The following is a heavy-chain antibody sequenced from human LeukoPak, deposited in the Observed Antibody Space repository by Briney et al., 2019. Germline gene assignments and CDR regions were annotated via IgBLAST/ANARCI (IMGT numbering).Heavy chain of an antibody. V-gene: IGHV3-21*01. Sequence: GGSLRLSCAASGFTFSSYSMNWVRQAPGKGLEWVSSISSSSSYIYYADSAKGRFTISRDNAKNSLYLQMNSLRAEDTAVYYCARGGGYSGYDYDYWGQGTLVTVSS. D-gene: IGHD5-12*01. CDR2: ISSSSSYI. J-gene: IGHJ4*02. CDR1: GFTFSSYS. CDR3: ARGGGYSGYDYDY.